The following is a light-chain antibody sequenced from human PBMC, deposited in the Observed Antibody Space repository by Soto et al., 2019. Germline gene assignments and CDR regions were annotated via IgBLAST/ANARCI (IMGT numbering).Light chain of an antibody. Sequence: DIVMTQSPDSLTVSLGERATINCKSSQSVFYSPTNKNYLAWYQHKPGQPPKLLIYWASTRDSGVPDRFSGSGSGTDFPLTITSLQAEDVAVYYCLQYYATPQTFGQGTKVEVK. CDR3: LQYYATPQT. V-gene: IGKV4-1*01. CDR2: WAS. J-gene: IGKJ1*01. CDR1: QSVFYSPTNKNY.